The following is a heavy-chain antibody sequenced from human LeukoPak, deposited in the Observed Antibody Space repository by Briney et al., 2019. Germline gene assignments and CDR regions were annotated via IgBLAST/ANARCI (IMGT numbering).Heavy chain of an antibody. CDR1: GYTFNSYG. V-gene: IGHV1-18*01. J-gene: IGHJ4*02. CDR2: ISAYNSNT. Sequence: ASVKVSCKASGYTFNSYGISWVRQAPGQGLEWMGWISAYNSNTNYAQKLQGRVTMPTDTSTSTAYMELRSLRSDDTAVYYCARAATPYYFDYWGQGTLVTVSS. CDR3: ARAATPYYFDY.